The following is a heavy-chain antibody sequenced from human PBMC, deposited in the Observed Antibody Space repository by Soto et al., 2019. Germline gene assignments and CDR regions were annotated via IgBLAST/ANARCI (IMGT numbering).Heavy chain of an antibody. D-gene: IGHD2-21*02. CDR1: GDTFTDYY. CDR3: ARGGHVVVVTAALDY. V-gene: IGHV1-46*01. CDR2: VNPSGGHT. Sequence: QVQLMQSGAEVKKPGASVKVSCKASGDTFTDYYIHWVRQAPGQGLEWMGTVNPSGGHTTYAQHFRGTVSMTSDTSTSTLYIALTSLTSDDTAIYYCARGGHVVVVTAALDYWGQGTLVTVSS. J-gene: IGHJ4*02.